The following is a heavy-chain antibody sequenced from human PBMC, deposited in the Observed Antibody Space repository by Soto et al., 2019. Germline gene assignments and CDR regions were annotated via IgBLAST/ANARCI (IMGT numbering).Heavy chain of an antibody. CDR2: TRNKANSYTT. Sequence: GGSLRLSCAASGFTFSDHYMDWVRQAPGKGLEWVGRTRNKANSYTTEYAASVKGRFTISRDDSKNSLYLQMNSLKTEDTAVYYCARGGSSFYGSGSYFSAYDYWGQGTLVTVSS. CDR3: ARGGSSFYGSGSYFSAYDY. J-gene: IGHJ4*02. V-gene: IGHV3-72*01. CDR1: GFTFSDHY. D-gene: IGHD3-10*01.